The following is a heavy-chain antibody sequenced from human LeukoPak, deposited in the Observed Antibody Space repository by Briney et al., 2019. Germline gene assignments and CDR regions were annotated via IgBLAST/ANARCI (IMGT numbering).Heavy chain of an antibody. D-gene: IGHD3-10*01. CDR3: ARVLNMVRGSLDY. V-gene: IGHV3-74*01. CDR1: GFTFSSYL. J-gene: IGHJ4*02. Sequence: GGSLRLSCAASGFTFSSYLMHWVRQAPPKGLVWVSRINSDGSTTTYADSVKGRFTISRDNAKNTLYLQMNSLTGEDTAVYYCARVLNMVRGSLDYWGQGTLVTVSS. CDR2: INSDGSTT.